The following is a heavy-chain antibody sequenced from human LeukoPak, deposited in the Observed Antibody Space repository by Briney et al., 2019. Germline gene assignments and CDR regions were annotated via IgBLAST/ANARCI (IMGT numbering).Heavy chain of an antibody. CDR1: LGSISSYH. CDR2: IYYSGTT. Sequence: SETLSHTCTVSLGSISSYHSSWIRQPPGKGLEWIGYIYYSGTTNYNPSLESRVTISVDTSKNQFSLKLSSVTAADTAVYYCARAPHFFDTSGSRYYFDYWGQGALVTVSS. J-gene: IGHJ4*02. D-gene: IGHD3-22*01. V-gene: IGHV4-59*12. CDR3: ARAPHFFDTSGSRYYFDY.